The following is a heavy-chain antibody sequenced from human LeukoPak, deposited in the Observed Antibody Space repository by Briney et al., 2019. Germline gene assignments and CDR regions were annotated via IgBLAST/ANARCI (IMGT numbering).Heavy chain of an antibody. D-gene: IGHD6-13*01. V-gene: IGHV1-18*01. Sequence: GASVKVSCKASGYTFTSYGISWVRQAPGQGLEWMGWMSAYNGNTNYAQKLQGRVTMTTDTSTSTAYMELRSLRSEDTAVYYCARERFSSSWNPRQNWFDPWGQGTLVTVSS. CDR1: GYTFTSYG. CDR2: MSAYNGNT. J-gene: IGHJ5*02. CDR3: ARERFSSSWNPRQNWFDP.